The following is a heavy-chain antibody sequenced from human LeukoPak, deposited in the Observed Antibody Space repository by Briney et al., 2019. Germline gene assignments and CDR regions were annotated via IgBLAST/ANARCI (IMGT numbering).Heavy chain of an antibody. V-gene: IGHV4-34*01. CDR3: ARGRFGGYLLWDYYYYMDV. Sequence: PSETLSLTCAVYGGSFSGYYWSWIRPPPGKGLEWVGEINHSGSTNYNPSLRRRVTISVDTSKNQFSLKLSSVTAADTAVYYCARGRFGGYLLWDYYYYMDVWGKGTTVTVSS. CDR2: INHSGST. D-gene: IGHD3-16*01. CDR1: GGSFSGYY. J-gene: IGHJ6*03.